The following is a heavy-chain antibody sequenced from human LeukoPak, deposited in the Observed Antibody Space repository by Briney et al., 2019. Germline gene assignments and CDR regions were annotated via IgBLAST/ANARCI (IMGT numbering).Heavy chain of an antibody. J-gene: IGHJ6*02. CDR1: GFTFSSYW. V-gene: IGHV3-7*05. CDR3: ARVPYDHHKRVPNYYYYYAMDV. Sequence: GGSLRLSCAASGFTFSSYWMTWVRQTPGKGLEWVANIKQDGSDKYYVDSVKGRFTISRDNAKNSLYLQMNSLRAEDTAVYYCARVPYDHHKRVPNYYYYYAMDVWGQGTTVTVSS. CDR2: IKQDGSDK. D-gene: IGHD3-22*01.